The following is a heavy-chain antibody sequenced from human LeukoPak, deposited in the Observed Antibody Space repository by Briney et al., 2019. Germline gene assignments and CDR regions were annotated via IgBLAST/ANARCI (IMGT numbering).Heavy chain of an antibody. CDR3: ARWSGSYSYYFDY. D-gene: IGHD1-26*01. CDR1: GGSISSYY. CDR2: IYYSGST. Sequence: PSETLSLTCTVSGGSISSYYWSWIRQPPGKGLEWIGYIYYSGSTNYNPSLKSRVTISVDTSKNQFSLKLSSVTAADTAVYCCARWSGSYSYYFDYWGQGTLVTVSS. J-gene: IGHJ4*02. V-gene: IGHV4-59*01.